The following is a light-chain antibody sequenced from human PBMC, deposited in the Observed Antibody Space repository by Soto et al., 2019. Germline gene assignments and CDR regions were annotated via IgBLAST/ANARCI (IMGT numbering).Light chain of an antibody. CDR1: XSVLSSSNNKNY. V-gene: IGKV4-1*01. Sequence: IVMTQSPYSLSVSLGEMATINFRSGXSVLSSSNNKNYLAWYQQKPGQPPKVVIYWASTRGSGVPDRFSGSGSGTDFTLTISSLQAEDVAVYYCQHYYSSPLTFGGGTKVDIK. CDR3: QHYYSSPLT. CDR2: WAS. J-gene: IGKJ4*01.